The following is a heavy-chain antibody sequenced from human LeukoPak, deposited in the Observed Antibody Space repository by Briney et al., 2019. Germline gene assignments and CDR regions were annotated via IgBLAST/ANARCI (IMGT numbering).Heavy chain of an antibody. CDR1: GFTFDDYT. V-gene: IGHV3-43*01. Sequence: GGSLRLSCAASGFTFDDYTMHWVRQAPGKGLEWVSLISWDGGSTYYADSGKGRFTISRDNSKNTLYVQMNSLRAEDTAVYYCAAHSSGYLGWFDPWGQGTLVTVSS. CDR3: AAHSSGYLGWFDP. D-gene: IGHD3-22*01. CDR2: ISWDGGST. J-gene: IGHJ5*02.